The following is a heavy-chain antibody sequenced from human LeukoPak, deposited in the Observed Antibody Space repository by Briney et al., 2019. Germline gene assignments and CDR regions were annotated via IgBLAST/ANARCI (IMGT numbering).Heavy chain of an antibody. D-gene: IGHD2-2*02. Sequence: PSETLSLTCTVSGGSISSGGYYWSWIRQPPGKGLEWIGYIYHSGSAYYNPSLKSRVTISVDRSKNQFSLKLSSVTAADTAVYYCAREEAVVVPAAIYGWFDPWGQGTLVTVSS. CDR1: GGSISSGGYY. CDR2: IYHSGSA. CDR3: AREEAVVVPAAIYGWFDP. V-gene: IGHV4-30-2*01. J-gene: IGHJ5*02.